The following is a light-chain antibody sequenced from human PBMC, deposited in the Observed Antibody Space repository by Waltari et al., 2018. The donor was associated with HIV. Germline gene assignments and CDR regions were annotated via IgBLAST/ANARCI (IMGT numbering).Light chain of an antibody. CDR2: AAS. J-gene: IGKJ4*01. V-gene: IGKV1-39*01. CDR3: QQSFSVPPS. CDR1: QIISTY. Sequence: DIQMTQSPSSLSASVGDRVTIPCRASQIISTYLNWYQQKPGKAPKLLINAASSLQSWVPSRFSGSGSGTDFTLIISSLQPEDFATYYCQQSFSVPPSFGGGSKVEIK.